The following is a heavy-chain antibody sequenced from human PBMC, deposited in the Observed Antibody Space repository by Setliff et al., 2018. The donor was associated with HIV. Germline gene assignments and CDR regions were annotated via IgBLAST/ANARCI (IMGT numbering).Heavy chain of an antibody. CDR3: AREGRDSYGLSTFFFDY. V-gene: IGHV3-7*03. Sequence: LRLSCAASGFTLRSYAMSWVRQAPGKGLEWVANINQDGSEKYYVDSVKGRFTISRDNAKNSLYLQMKSLRAEDTAVYYCAREGRDSYGLSTFFFDYWGQGTLVTVSS. D-gene: IGHD5-18*01. CDR2: INQDGSEK. CDR1: GFTLRSYA. J-gene: IGHJ4*02.